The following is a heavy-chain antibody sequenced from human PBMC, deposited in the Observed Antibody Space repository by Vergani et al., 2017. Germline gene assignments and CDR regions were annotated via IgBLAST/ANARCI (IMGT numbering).Heavy chain of an antibody. CDR1: GYIFSNFW. V-gene: IGHV5-51*01. D-gene: IGHD3-10*01. J-gene: IGHJ3*01. Sequence: EKQLVQSGSETKKPGESLKISCQAFGYIFSNFWIGWVRQRPGRGLAWMGIIYHGDSEVKSNPTFRGQVIFSVDTSVNTAYLQWRSLQASDTATYFCASGGHGSENGGALQLWGQGTNITVSS. CDR2: IYHGDSEV. CDR3: ASGGHGSENGGALQL.